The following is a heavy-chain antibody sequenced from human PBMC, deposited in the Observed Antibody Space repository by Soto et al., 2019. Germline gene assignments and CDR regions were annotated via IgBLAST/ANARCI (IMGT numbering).Heavy chain of an antibody. CDR3: ARDDVLCDGGRCYGVPLDV. CDR2: IQSGGPT. D-gene: IGHD2-15*01. J-gene: IGHJ6*04. Sequence: PGGSLRLSCAASGFTVSSKYMSWVRQAPGKGLEWVSLIQSGGPTYYADSVKGRFTISRDTSENTLHLQMDSLRAEDTAVYYCARDDVLCDGGRCYGVPLDVWGKWTTLTVSS. CDR1: GFTVSSKY. V-gene: IGHV3-66*01.